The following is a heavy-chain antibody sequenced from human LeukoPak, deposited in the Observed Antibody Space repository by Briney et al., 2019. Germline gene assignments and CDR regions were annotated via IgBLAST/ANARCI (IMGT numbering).Heavy chain of an antibody. J-gene: IGHJ4*02. CDR2: ISSSSSTI. CDR1: GFTFSSYS. Sequence: QPGGSLRLSCAASGFTFSSYSMNWVRQAPGKGLEWVPYISSSSSTIYYADSVKGRFTISRDNAKNSLYPQMNSLRAEDTAVYYCASVVVPAAIPYTFDYWGQGTLVTVSS. D-gene: IGHD2-2*02. V-gene: IGHV3-48*01. CDR3: ASVVVPAAIPYTFDY.